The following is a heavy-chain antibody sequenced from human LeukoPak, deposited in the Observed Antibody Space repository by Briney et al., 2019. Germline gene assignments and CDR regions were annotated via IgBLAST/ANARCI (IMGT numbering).Heavy chain of an antibody. D-gene: IGHD1-26*01. Sequence: GGSLRLSCAASGFTFSSYGMHWVRQAPGKGLEWVAFIRYDGSNKYYADSVKGRFTISRDNSKNTLYLQMNSLRAEDTAVYYCAKDLLSGYRGSKVPFDLWGRGTLVTVSS. V-gene: IGHV3-30*02. CDR3: AKDLLSGYRGSKVPFDL. CDR2: IRYDGSNK. J-gene: IGHJ2*01. CDR1: GFTFSSYG.